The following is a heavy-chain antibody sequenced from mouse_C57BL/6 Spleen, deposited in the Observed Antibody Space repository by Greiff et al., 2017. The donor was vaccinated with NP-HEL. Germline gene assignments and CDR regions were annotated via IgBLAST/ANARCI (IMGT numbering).Heavy chain of an antibody. CDR2: ISNGGGST. V-gene: IGHV5-12*01. CDR3: ARGTYYYGSSYWYFDV. J-gene: IGHJ1*03. CDR1: GFTFSDYY. Sequence: EVKLVESGGGLVQPGGSLKLSCAASGFTFSDYYMYWVRQTPEKRLEWVAYISNGGGSTYYPDTVKGRFTISRDNAKNTLYLQMSRLKSEDTAMYYCARGTYYYGSSYWYFDVWGTGTTVTVSS. D-gene: IGHD1-1*01.